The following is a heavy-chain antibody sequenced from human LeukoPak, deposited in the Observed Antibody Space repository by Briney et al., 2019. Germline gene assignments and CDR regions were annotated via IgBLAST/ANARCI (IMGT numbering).Heavy chain of an antibody. Sequence: SETLSLTCTVSGGSISSGGYYWSWIRQHPGKGLEWIEYIYYSGSTYYNPSLKSRVTISVDTSKNQFSLKLSSVTAADTAVYYCARGQRGYGDCLFDYWGQGTLVTVSS. V-gene: IGHV4-31*03. CDR3: ARGQRGYGDCLFDY. CDR1: GGSISSGGYY. D-gene: IGHD4-17*01. CDR2: IYYSGST. J-gene: IGHJ4*02.